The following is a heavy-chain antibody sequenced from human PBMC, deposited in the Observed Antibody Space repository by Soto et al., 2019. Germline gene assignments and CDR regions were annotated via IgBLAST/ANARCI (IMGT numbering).Heavy chain of an antibody. CDR3: ARGTNVLLWFGELFSAFDI. J-gene: IGHJ3*02. CDR1: GGSISSYY. V-gene: IGHV4-59*01. D-gene: IGHD3-10*01. Sequence: PSETLSLTCTVSGGSISSYYWSWIRQPPGKGLEWIGYIYYSGSTNYNPSLKSRVTISVDTSKNQFSLKLSSVTAADTAVYYCARGTNVLLWFGELFSAFDIWGQGTMVTVSS. CDR2: IYYSGST.